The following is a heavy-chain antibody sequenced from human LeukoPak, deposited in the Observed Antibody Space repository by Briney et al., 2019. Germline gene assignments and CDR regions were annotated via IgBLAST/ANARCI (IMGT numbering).Heavy chain of an antibody. V-gene: IGHV3-7*02. J-gene: IGHJ6*02. D-gene: IGHD6-13*01. Sequence: HPGGSLRLSCAASGLTFSSYWMRCVPQAPGEGLEWVATIKEDGSEKYYVDSVKGRFTISRDNAKSSLYLQMNSLRAEDTAVYYCSRHTSSWHAMDVWGQGTTVTVSS. CDR2: IKEDGSEK. CDR1: GLTFSSYW. CDR3: SRHTSSWHAMDV.